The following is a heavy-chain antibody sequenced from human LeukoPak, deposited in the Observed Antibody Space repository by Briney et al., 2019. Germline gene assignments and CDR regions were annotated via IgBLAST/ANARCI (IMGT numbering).Heavy chain of an antibody. CDR3: ARDRDWLISD. D-gene: IGHD2-21*02. CDR1: GFSFSTYV. J-gene: IGHJ4*02. Sequence: PGRSLRLSCAASGFSFSTYVMHWVRQAPGKGLVWVSRISHDGTITTYADSVKGRFTISRDNAKNTLYLQMNSLRVEDTAVYYCARDRDWLISDWGQGTLVTVSS. CDR2: ISHDGTIT. V-gene: IGHV3-74*01.